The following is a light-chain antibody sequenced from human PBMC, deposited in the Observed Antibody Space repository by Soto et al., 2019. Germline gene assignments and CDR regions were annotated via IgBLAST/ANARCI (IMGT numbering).Light chain of an antibody. J-gene: IGKJ2*01. Sequence: EIVLTQSPGTLSLSPGERVTLSCRASQSVSGRYLAWYQQRPGQAPRLLIYGASTRAPGIPDRFSGSASGTVFTLTISRLESEDFVVYYCQQYGTSPPRYTFGQGTKLEI. CDR3: QQYGTSPPRYT. CDR1: QSVSGRY. V-gene: IGKV3-20*01. CDR2: GAS.